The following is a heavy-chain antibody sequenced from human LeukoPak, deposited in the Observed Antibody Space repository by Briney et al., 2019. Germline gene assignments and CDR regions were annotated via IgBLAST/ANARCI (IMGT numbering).Heavy chain of an antibody. CDR2: INHSGST. CDR3: ARHSPLMTTVTTSDAFDI. V-gene: IGHV4-34*01. J-gene: IGHJ3*02. D-gene: IGHD4-17*01. CDR1: GGSFSGYY. Sequence: PSETLSLTCAVYGGSFSGYYWSWIRQPPGKGLEWIGEINHSGSTNYNPSLKSRVTISVDTSKNQFSLKLSSVTAADTAVYYCARHSPLMTTVTTSDAFDIWGQGTMVTVSS.